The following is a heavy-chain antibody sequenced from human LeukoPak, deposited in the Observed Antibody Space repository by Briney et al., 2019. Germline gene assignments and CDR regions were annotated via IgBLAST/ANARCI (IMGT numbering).Heavy chain of an antibody. V-gene: IGHV4-39*07. Sequence: PSETLSLTCTVSGGSISTSNYYWGWIRQPPGKGLEWIGNIFYSGSTYYSPSLKSRVTISVDKSKNQFSLKLSSVTAADTAVYYCASSGELGRRRDYYYYYMDVWGKGTTVTVSS. J-gene: IGHJ6*03. D-gene: IGHD3-10*01. CDR1: GGSISTSNYY. CDR3: ASSGELGRRRDYYYYYMDV. CDR2: IFYSGST.